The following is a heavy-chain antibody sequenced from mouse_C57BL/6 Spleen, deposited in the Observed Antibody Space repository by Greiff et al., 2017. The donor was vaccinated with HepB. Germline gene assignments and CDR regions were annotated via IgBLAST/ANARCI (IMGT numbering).Heavy chain of an antibody. V-gene: IGHV14-3*01. J-gene: IGHJ3*01. D-gene: IGHD1-1*01. CDR2: IDPANGNT. Sequence: EVKLVESVAELVRPGASVKLSCTASGFNIKNTYMHWVKQRPEQGLEWIGRIDPANGNTKYAPKFQGKATITADTSSNTAYLQLSSLTSEDTAIYYCARSEDGSSPFAYWGQGTLVTVSA. CDR1: GFNIKNTY. CDR3: ARSEDGSSPFAY.